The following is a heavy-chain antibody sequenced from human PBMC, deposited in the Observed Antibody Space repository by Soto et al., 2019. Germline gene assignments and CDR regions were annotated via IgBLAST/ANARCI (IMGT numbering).Heavy chain of an antibody. CDR1: GFTFSDYG. V-gene: IGHV3-30*03. J-gene: IGHJ4*02. CDR2: ISYDGNNR. Sequence: QVQLVESGGGVVQPGRSLRVSCAASGFTFSDYGIYWVRQAPGKGLEWVALISYDGNNREYGDSVKGRFTISRDNSKNTLYLQMNSLRVEDTAVYYCTFGDNSFDYLCQGTLVTVSS. D-gene: IGHD1-20*01. CDR3: TFGDNSFDY.